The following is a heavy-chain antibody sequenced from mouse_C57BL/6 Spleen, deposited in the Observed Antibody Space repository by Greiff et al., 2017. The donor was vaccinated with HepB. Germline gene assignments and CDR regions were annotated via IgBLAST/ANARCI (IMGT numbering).Heavy chain of an antibody. V-gene: IGHV2-6-1*01. Sequence: VKLQESGPGLVAPSQSLSITCTVSGFSLTSYGVHWVRQPPGKGLEWLVVIWSDGSTTYNSALKSRLSISKDNSKSQVFLKMNSLQTDDTAMYYCARHGVLRYAMDYWGQGTSVTVSS. CDR1: GFSLTSYG. J-gene: IGHJ4*01. CDR2: IWSDGST. D-gene: IGHD1-1*01. CDR3: ARHGVLRYAMDY.